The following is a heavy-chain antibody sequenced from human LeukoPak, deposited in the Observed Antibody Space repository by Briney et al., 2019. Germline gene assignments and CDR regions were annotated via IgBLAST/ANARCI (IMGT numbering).Heavy chain of an antibody. D-gene: IGHD4-23*01. CDR2: ISGSGGST. J-gene: IGHJ4*02. CDR1: GGSISSYY. V-gene: IGHV3-23*01. CDR3: AKDLTTVVTIIDY. Sequence: ETLSLTCTVSGGSISSYYWSWVRQAPGKGLEWVSAISGSGGSTYYADSVKGRFTISRDNSKNTLYLQMNSLRAEDTAVYYCAKDLTTVVTIIDYWGQGTLVTVSS.